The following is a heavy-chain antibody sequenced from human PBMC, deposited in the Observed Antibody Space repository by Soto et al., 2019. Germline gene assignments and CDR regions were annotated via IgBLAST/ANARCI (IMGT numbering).Heavy chain of an antibody. Sequence: PSETRSLTCTVSGGSISSYYWSWIRQPPGKGLEWIGYIYYSGSTNYNPSLKSRVTISVDTSKNQFSLKLSSVTAADTAVYYCARRYGDCFDYWGQGTLVTVSS. V-gene: IGHV4-59*08. D-gene: IGHD4-17*01. CDR1: GGSISSYY. CDR3: ARRYGDCFDY. CDR2: IYYSGST. J-gene: IGHJ4*02.